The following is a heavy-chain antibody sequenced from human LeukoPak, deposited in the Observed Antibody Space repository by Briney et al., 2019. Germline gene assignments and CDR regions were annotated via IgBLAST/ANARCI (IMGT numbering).Heavy chain of an antibody. Sequence: ASVKVSCKVSGYTFTDYYMHWVQQAPGKGLEWMGLVDPEDGETIYAEKFQGRVTITADTSTDTAYMELSSLRSEDTAVYYCATGGSIDCSSTSCYYNWFDPWGQGTLVTASS. D-gene: IGHD2-2*01. CDR2: VDPEDGET. CDR3: ATGGSIDCSSTSCYYNWFDP. CDR1: GYTFTDYY. J-gene: IGHJ5*02. V-gene: IGHV1-69-2*01.